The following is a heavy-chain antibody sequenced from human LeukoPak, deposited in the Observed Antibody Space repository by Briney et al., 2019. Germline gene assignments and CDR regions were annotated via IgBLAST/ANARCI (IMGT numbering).Heavy chain of an antibody. Sequence: GGSLRLSCAASGFTFSSYSMNWVRQAPGKGLEWVSSISSSSSYIYYADSVKGRFTISRDNAKNPLYLQMNSLRAEDTAVYYCARDSFATGWFDPWGQGTLVTVSS. J-gene: IGHJ5*02. D-gene: IGHD4-17*01. CDR2: ISSSSSYI. V-gene: IGHV3-21*01. CDR3: ARDSFATGWFDP. CDR1: GFTFSSYS.